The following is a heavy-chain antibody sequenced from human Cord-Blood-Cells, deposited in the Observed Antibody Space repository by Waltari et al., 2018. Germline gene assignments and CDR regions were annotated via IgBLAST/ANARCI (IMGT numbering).Heavy chain of an antibody. V-gene: IGHV3-7*01. CDR2: IKQDGSEK. J-gene: IGHJ3*02. D-gene: IGHD6-13*01. Sequence: EVQLVESGGGLVQPGGSLRLSCAASGFTFSSHWMTWVRQAPGKGLEWVANIKQDGSEKYYVDSVKGRFTISRDNAKNSLYLQMNSLRAEDTAVYYCARAYAAGDAFDIWGQGTMVTVSS. CDR1: GFTFSSHW. CDR3: ARAYAAGDAFDI.